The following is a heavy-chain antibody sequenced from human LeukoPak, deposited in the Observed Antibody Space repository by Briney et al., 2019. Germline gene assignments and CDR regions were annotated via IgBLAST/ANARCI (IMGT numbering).Heavy chain of an antibody. J-gene: IGHJ5*02. V-gene: IGHV3-30-3*01. CDR3: ASLDIVVVPAAPKLSLEKKNWFDP. CDR2: ISYDGSNK. CDR1: GGTFSSYA. Sequence: SCTASGGTFSSYAMHWVRQAPGKGLEWVAVISYDGSNKYYADSVKGRFTISRDNSKNTLYLQMNSLRAEDTAVYYCASLDIVVVPAAPKLSLEKKNWFDPWGQGTLVTVSS. D-gene: IGHD2-2*01.